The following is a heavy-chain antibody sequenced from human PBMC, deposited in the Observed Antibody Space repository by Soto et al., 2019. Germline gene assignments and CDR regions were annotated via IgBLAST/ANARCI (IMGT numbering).Heavy chain of an antibody. Sequence: EVQLLESGGDVVHPGGSLRLSCTASGFSFSSYALNWVRQAPGKGLEWISGISGSGGDTYYAGSVKGRSTISRDNSKNTLYLQINSLRPEDTAVYYCARGGIPASGTVLNWFVSWGQGTLVTVSS. V-gene: IGHV3-23*01. D-gene: IGHD6-13*01. CDR3: ARGGIPASGTVLNWFVS. CDR1: GFSFSSYA. J-gene: IGHJ5*01. CDR2: ISGSGGDT.